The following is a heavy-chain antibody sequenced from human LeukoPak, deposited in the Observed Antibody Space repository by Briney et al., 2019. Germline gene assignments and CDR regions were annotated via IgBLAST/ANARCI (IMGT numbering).Heavy chain of an antibody. CDR1: GFTVSSNY. V-gene: IGHV3-53*01. Sequence: GGSLRLSCAASGFTVSSNYMSWVRQAPGKGLERVSLIYSGGSTYYADSVKGRFTISRDNSKNTLYLQMNSLRAQDTAVYYCARDRRDYDSSGYYKNNYWYFDLWGRGTLVTVSS. CDR3: ARDRRDYDSSGYYKNNYWYFDL. J-gene: IGHJ2*01. D-gene: IGHD3-22*01. CDR2: IYSGGST.